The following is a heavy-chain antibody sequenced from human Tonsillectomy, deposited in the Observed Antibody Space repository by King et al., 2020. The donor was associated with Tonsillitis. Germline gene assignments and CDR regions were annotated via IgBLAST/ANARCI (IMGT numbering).Heavy chain of an antibody. J-gene: IGHJ5*02. CDR2: FDPEDGET. CDR1: GYTLTELS. CDR3: ATVRSVYYDSSGYYSNWFDP. Sequence: VQLVESGAKVKKPGASVKVSCKVSGYTLTELSMHWVRQAPGKGLEWMGGFDPEDGETIYAQKFQGRVTMTEDTSTDTAYMELSSLRSEDTAVYYCATVRSVYYDSSGYYSNWFDPWGQGTLVTVSS. V-gene: IGHV1-24*01. D-gene: IGHD3-22*01.